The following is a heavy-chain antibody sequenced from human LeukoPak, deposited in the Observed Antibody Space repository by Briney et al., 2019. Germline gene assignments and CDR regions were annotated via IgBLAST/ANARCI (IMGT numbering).Heavy chain of an antibody. J-gene: IGHJ4*02. CDR3: ARVWIGTTSAFDY. CDR1: GGSISSSSYY. CDR2: IYYSGST. D-gene: IGHD3-3*01. Sequence: SETLSLTCTVSGGSISSSSYYWGWIRQPPGKGLEWIGSIYYSGSTYYNPSLKSRVTISVDTSKNQFSLKLSSVTAADTAVYYCARVWIGTTSAFDYWGQGTLVTVSS. V-gene: IGHV4-39*07.